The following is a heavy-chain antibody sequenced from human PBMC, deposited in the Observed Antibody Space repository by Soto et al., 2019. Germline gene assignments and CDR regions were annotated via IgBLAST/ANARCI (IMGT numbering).Heavy chain of an antibody. Sequence: SETLSLTCTVSGASISVHSYYWTWIRQPPGKGLEWIGSSYYSGTTYFNPSLKSRATISVDTSKNQFSLRLTSVTAADTAIYYCTRRYNWNDNYFDTWGPGALVTVSS. V-gene: IGHV4-39*01. CDR3: TRRYNWNDNYFDT. J-gene: IGHJ5*02. CDR1: GASISVHSYY. D-gene: IGHD1-20*01. CDR2: SYYSGTT.